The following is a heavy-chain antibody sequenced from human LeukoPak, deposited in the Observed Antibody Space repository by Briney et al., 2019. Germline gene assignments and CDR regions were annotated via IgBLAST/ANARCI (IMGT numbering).Heavy chain of an antibody. CDR3: AKDKGKYYYDSSGHFDY. Sequence: PGGSLRLSCAASGFTFDDYAMHWVRQAPGKGLEWVSLISWDGGSTYYADSVKGRFTISRDNSKNSLYLQMNSLRAEDTALYYCAKDKGKYYYDSSGHFDYWGQGTLVTVSS. V-gene: IGHV3-43D*03. CDR2: ISWDGGST. CDR1: GFTFDDYA. J-gene: IGHJ4*02. D-gene: IGHD3-22*01.